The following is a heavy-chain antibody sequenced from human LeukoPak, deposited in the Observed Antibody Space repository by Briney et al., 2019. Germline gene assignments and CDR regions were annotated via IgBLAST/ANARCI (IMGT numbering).Heavy chain of an antibody. CDR2: INPNSGGT. CDR3: ARESWFGDNWFDP. J-gene: IGHJ6*04. CDR1: GYAFSAYY. D-gene: IGHD3-10*01. Sequence: EASVKVSCKASGYAFSAYYMHWVRQAPGQGLEWMGWINPNSGGTNYAQKFQGRVTMTRDTSISTAYMELSRLRSDDTAVYYCARESWFGDNWFDPWGKGTTVTVSS. V-gene: IGHV1-2*02.